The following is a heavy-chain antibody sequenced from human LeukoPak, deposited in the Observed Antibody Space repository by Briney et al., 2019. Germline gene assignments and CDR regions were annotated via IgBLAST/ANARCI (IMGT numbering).Heavy chain of an antibody. CDR2: FDPEDGET. Sequence: ASVKVSCKVFGYTLTEISIHWVRQAPGKGLEWMGGFDPEDGETIYAEKFQDRVTLTEDTSRDTAYMELSSLRSEDTAVYYCATTGPVTVATTGWFDPWGQGTLVTVSS. CDR3: ATTGPVTVATTGWFDP. J-gene: IGHJ5*02. CDR1: GYTLTEIS. D-gene: IGHD5-12*01. V-gene: IGHV1-24*01.